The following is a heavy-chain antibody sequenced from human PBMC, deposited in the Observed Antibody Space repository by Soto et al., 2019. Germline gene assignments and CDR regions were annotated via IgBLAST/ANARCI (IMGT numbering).Heavy chain of an antibody. CDR2: ISSNGGSA. V-gene: IGHV3-23*01. CDR3: ARGYCSAVGCYVHYYYGFDV. CDR1: GFTFRNYA. D-gene: IGHD2-15*01. J-gene: IGHJ6*02. Sequence: EVKLLQSGGGAGQPGGSLRLPCAAAGFTFRNYAMNWVRQAPGKGLELVSSISSNGGSAYYADSVKGRFTISRDNSKNTLYLQMNSLRADDTAVYYCARGYCSAVGCYVHYYYGFDVWGQGTTDTVSS.